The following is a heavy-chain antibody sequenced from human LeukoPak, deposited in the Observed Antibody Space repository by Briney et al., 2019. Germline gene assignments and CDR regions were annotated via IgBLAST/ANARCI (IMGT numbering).Heavy chain of an antibody. Sequence: GRSLRLSCAASGFTFSSYAMHWVRQAPGGGLEWGAVISYDGSNKYYAESVKGRFTISRDNSKNTLYLKMSSVSAEETAVYYCESVRAVPGTLYYWGQGTLVTVSS. J-gene: IGHJ4*02. D-gene: IGHD6-19*01. CDR2: ISYDGSNK. CDR3: ESVRAVPGTLYY. CDR1: GFTFSSYA. V-gene: IGHV3-30*15.